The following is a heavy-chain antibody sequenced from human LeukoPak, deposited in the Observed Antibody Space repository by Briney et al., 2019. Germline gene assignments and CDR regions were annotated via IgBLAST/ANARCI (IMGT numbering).Heavy chain of an antibody. V-gene: IGHV4-39*07. Sequence: PSETLSLTCTVSGGSISSSSYYWGWIRQPPGKGLEWIGSIYYSGSTYYNPSLKSRVTISVDTSKNQFSLKLSSVTAADTAVYYCARVGRRYYYDSSGYLLDYWGQGTLVTVSS. CDR2: IYYSGST. CDR3: ARVGRRYYYDSSGYLLDY. CDR1: GGSISSSSYY. D-gene: IGHD3-22*01. J-gene: IGHJ4*02.